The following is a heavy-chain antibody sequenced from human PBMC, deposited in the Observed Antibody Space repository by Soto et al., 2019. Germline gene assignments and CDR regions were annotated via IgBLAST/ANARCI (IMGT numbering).Heavy chain of an antibody. D-gene: IGHD3-3*01. V-gene: IGHV6-1*01. CDR1: GDSVSSNSAA. CDR2: TYYRSKWYN. Sequence: QSQTLSLTCAISGDSVSSNSAAWNWIRQSPSRGLEWLGRTYYRSKWYNDYAVSVKSRITINPDTSKNQFSLQLNSVTPEDTAVYYCAREPDDFWSGYDTSRFDPWGQGTLVTVSS. J-gene: IGHJ5*02. CDR3: AREPDDFWSGYDTSRFDP.